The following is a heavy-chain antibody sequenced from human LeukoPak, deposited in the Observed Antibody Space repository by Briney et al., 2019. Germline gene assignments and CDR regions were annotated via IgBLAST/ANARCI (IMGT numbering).Heavy chain of an antibody. D-gene: IGHD1-26*01. J-gene: IGHJ4*02. CDR2: IYYSGST. V-gene: IGHV4-61*01. CDR1: GGSVSSGSCY. CDR3: ARVLSGSYCDY. Sequence: SETLSLTCTVSGGSVSSGSCYWSWIRQPPGKGLEWIGYIYYSGSTNYNPSLKSRVTISVDMSKNQFSLKLSSVTAADTAVYYCARVLSGSYCDYWGQGTLVTVSS.